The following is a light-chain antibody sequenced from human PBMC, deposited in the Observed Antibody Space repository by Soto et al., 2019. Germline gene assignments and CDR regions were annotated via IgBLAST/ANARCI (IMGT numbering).Light chain of an antibody. V-gene: IGKV3-20*01. CDR1: QNVNNR. Sequence: ILLTQSPGRLSVCPRERASLSCRASQNVNNRLAWYQQKAGQAPRIIISGASSRDTGIPARFSGSGSGTDFTLTINRLEPEDIALYYCQQYGSSPPTFGEGTRLEI. CDR3: QQYGSSPPT. J-gene: IGKJ5*01. CDR2: GAS.